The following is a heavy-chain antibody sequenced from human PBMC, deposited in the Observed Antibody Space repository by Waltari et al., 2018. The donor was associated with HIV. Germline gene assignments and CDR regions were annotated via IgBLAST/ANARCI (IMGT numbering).Heavy chain of an antibody. CDR1: GDSISATPFY. CDR3: VRHWVYGSVPSAIRTFDN. J-gene: IGHJ4*02. D-gene: IGHD3-10*01. V-gene: IGHV4-39*01. Sequence: QLQMQESGPGLVKPSETLSLTCSVSGDSISATPFYWGWIRQPPGKGLEWIGSISYSGTTYSKASLSSRVIVSVDTPKNQVCLHLRSVTAADTAVYYCVRHWVYGSVPSAIRTFDNWGQGTLVTVSS. CDR2: ISYSGTT.